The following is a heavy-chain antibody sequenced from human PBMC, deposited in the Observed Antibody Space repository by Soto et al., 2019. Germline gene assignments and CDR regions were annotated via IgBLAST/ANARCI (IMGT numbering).Heavy chain of an antibody. CDR1: SDSISSYY. J-gene: IGHJ4*02. D-gene: IGHD6-13*01. CDR2: ISYSGST. Sequence: SETLSLTCTVSSDSISSYYWSWIRQPPGKRLEWIGYISYSGSTDYNPSLKSRVTISGDTSKNQFSLKVSSVTAADTAVYYCARGTSWQLPFDYWGQGTLVTAPQ. CDR3: ARGTSWQLPFDY. V-gene: IGHV4-59*01.